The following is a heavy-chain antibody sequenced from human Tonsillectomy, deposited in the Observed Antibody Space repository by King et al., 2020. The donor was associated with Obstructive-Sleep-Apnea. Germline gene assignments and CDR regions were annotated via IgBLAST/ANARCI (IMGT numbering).Heavy chain of an antibody. D-gene: IGHD3-22*01. J-gene: IGHJ4*02. V-gene: IGHV4-38-2*02. CDR3: AVDLGFYDSSTYYFDY. CDR1: SYSVTSGYY. CDR2: FHHSGTT. Sequence: QLQESGPGLVKPSETLSLTCIVSSYSVTSGYYWGWIRQPPGQGLEWIGSFHHSGTTYYNPSLRSRVTISLDRSKNQFSLKLDSVTAADTAVYYCAVDLGFYDSSTYYFDYWGQGALVTVSS.